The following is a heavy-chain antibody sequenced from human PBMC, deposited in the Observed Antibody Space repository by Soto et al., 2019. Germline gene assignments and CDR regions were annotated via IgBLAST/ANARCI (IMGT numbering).Heavy chain of an antibody. CDR3: ASFQQLVEKDAFDI. CDR1: GFTFSSYS. CDR2: ISSSSSTI. Sequence: GESLKISCAASGFTFSSYSMNWVRQAPGKGLEWVSYISSSSSTIYYADSVKGRFTISRDNAKNSLYLQMNSLRDEDTAVYYCASFQQLVEKDAFDIWGQGTMVTVSS. D-gene: IGHD6-13*01. V-gene: IGHV3-48*02. J-gene: IGHJ3*02.